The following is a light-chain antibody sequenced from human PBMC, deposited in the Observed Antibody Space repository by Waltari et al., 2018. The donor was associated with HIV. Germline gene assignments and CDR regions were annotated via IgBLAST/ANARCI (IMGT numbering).Light chain of an antibody. Sequence: QSALTQPASVSGSPGQSITISCTGTSSDVGGYNYVSWYQQHPGKAPNLMIYHVSNRAPRLSMRFSGSTSGDTASLTISGLQAEDEADYYCTSYTSSNTLVIYGGGTKLTVL. V-gene: IGLV2-14*03. CDR3: TSYTSSNTLVI. CDR1: SSDVGGYNY. J-gene: IGLJ2*01. CDR2: HVS.